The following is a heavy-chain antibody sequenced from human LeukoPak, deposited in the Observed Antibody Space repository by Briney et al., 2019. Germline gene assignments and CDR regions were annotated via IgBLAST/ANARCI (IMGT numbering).Heavy chain of an antibody. D-gene: IGHD5-12*01. J-gene: IGHJ6*03. V-gene: IGHV3-48*01. CDR2: ISSSSTI. CDR1: GFTFSSYS. Sequence: GGSLRLSCAASGFTFSSYSMNWVRQAPGKGLEWVSYISSSSTIYYADSVKGRFTISRDNAKNSLYLQMNSLRAEDTAVYYCARARGYSGYVAYMDVWGKGTTVTVSS. CDR3: ARARGYSGYVAYMDV.